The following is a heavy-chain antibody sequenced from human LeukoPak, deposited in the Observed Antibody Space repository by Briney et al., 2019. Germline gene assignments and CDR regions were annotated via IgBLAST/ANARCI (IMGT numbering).Heavy chain of an antibody. CDR2: IRYDGSNT. CDR1: GFIFSNYG. V-gene: IGHV3-30*02. CDR3: ARNSYYDTANYYESMDY. Sequence: GGSLRLSCAASGFIFSNYGMHWVRQAPGKGLEWVAFIRYDGSNTYYADSVKGRFTISRDNSKNTLYLQLNSLRSEDTAVYYCARNSYYDTANYYESMDYWGQGAQVTVSS. D-gene: IGHD3-22*01. J-gene: IGHJ4*02.